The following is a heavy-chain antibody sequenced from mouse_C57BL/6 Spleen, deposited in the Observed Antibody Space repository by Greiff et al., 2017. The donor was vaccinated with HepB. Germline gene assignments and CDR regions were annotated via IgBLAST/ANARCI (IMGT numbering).Heavy chain of an antibody. V-gene: IGHV1-53*01. CDR3: ARGNYGSSYPAWFAY. D-gene: IGHD1-1*01. J-gene: IGHJ3*01. CDR1: GYTFTSYW. Sequence: VQLQQPGTELVKPGASVKLSCKASGYTFTSYWMHWVKQRPGQGLEWIGNINPSNGGTNYNEKFKSKATLTVDKSSSTAYMQLSSLTSEDSAVYYCARGNYGSSYPAWFAYWGQGTLVTVSA. CDR2: INPSNGGT.